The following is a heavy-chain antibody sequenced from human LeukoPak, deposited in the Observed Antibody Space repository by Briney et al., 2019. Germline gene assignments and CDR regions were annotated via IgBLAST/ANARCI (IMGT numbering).Heavy chain of an antibody. CDR1: GGSISNTNYY. CDR2: IYTSGRT. J-gene: IGHJ4*02. CDR3: ARLSTVTTSFDY. D-gene: IGHD4-11*01. Sequence: PSETLSLTCSVSGGSISNTNYYWGWIRQPPGKGLERIGRIYTSGRTYYNPSLKSRVSMSVDTSKNQFSLKLSFVTAADTAVYYCARLSTVTTSFDYWGQGTLVTVSS. V-gene: IGHV4-39*07.